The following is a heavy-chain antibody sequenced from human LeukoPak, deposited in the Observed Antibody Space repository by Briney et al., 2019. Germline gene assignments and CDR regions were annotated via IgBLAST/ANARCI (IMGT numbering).Heavy chain of an antibody. J-gene: IGHJ3*02. D-gene: IGHD1-26*01. V-gene: IGHV3-7*01. CDR3: APEVWELQGASDI. Sequence: PGGSLRLSCAASGFPFSTYWMTWVRQVPGKGLEWVANIKEDGSEKNYVDSVKGRFAISRDNAKNSLFLQMNTLGAEDTALYYCAPEVWELQGASDIWGQGTMVTVSS. CDR2: IKEDGSEK. CDR1: GFPFSTYW.